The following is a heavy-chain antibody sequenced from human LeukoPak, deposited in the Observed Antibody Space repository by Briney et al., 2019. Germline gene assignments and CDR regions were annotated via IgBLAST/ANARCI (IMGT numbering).Heavy chain of an antibody. CDR3: ARESSISSSWLNWFDP. V-gene: IGHV1-18*01. D-gene: IGHD6-13*01. CDR2: ISAYNGNT. CDR1: GYTFTSYG. Sequence: ASVKVSCKASGYTFTSYGISWVRQAPGQGLEWMGWISAYNGNTNYAQKLQGRVTMTTDTSTSTAYMELRSLRSDDTAVYYCARESSISSSWLNWFDPWGQGTLVTVSS. J-gene: IGHJ5*02.